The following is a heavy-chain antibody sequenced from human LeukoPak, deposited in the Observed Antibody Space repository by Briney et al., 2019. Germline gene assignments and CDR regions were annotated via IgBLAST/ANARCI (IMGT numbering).Heavy chain of an antibody. CDR2: IYTSGST. CDR1: GGSISRYY. D-gene: IGHD3-9*01. CDR3: ATASPDYDILTGYYIGYSFDI. V-gene: IGHV4-4*07. J-gene: IGHJ3*02. Sequence: SETLSLTCTVSGGSISRYYWSWIRHPAGEGLEWIGRIYTSGSTNYNPSLKNRVTMSVDTSKNQFSLKLSSVTAADTAVYYCATASPDYDILTGYYIGYSFDIWGQGTMVTVSS.